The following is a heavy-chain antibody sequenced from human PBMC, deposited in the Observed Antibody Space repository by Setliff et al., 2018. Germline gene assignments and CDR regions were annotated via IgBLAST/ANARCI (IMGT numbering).Heavy chain of an antibody. D-gene: IGHD2-2*01. V-gene: IGHV1-69*10. Sequence: GASVKVSCKASGGSFSSYPLTWVRQAPGQGLEWVGGIIPIFNLENYAVKLEGRVTITADISANTAYMELSDLTYEDTAVYYCARGGVWDLPVPDAVASSRWFDPWGQGTLVTVSS. CDR2: IIPIFNLE. CDR1: GGSFSSYP. CDR3: ARGGVWDLPVPDAVASSRWFDP. J-gene: IGHJ5*02.